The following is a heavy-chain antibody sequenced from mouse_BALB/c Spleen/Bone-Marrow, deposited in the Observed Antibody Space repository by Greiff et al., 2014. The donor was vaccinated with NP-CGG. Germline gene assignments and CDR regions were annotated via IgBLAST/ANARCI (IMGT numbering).Heavy chain of an antibody. CDR3: AYGSSYDYFDY. V-gene: IGHV14-3*02. Sequence: DVQLQEFGAELVKPGASVKLSCTASGFNIKDTYMHWVKQRPEQGLEWIGRIDPANGNTKYDPKFQGKATITADTSSNTAYLQLSSLTSEDTAVYYCAYGSSYDYFDYWGQGTTLTVSS. D-gene: IGHD1-1*01. J-gene: IGHJ2*01. CDR2: IDPANGNT. CDR1: GFNIKDTY.